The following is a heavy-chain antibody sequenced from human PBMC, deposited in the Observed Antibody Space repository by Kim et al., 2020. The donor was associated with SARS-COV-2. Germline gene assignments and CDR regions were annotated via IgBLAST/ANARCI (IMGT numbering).Heavy chain of an antibody. D-gene: IGHD3-22*01. V-gene: IGHV4-59*08. Sequence: SETLSLTCTVSGGSISSYYWSWIRQPQGKGLEWIGYIYYSGSTNYNPSHTSRVTISVDTSKNQFPLKLSSVTAADTAVYYCARQGWLLGRFDPWGQGTLVTVSS. J-gene: IGHJ5*02. CDR2: IYYSGST. CDR3: ARQGWLLGRFDP. CDR1: GGSISSYY.